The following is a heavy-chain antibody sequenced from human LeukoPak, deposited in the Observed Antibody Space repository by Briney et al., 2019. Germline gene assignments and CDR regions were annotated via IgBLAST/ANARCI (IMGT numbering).Heavy chain of an antibody. D-gene: IGHD3-3*01. Sequence: PSETLSLTCTVSGGSISSGSYYWSWIRQPAEKGLEWIGRIYTSGSTNYNPSLKSRVTISVDTSKNQFSLKLSSVTAADTAVYYCARGGYYDFWSGYQQPYYYYYMDVWGKGTTVTVSS. CDR3: ARGGYYDFWSGYQQPYYYYYMDV. J-gene: IGHJ6*03. CDR2: IYTSGST. CDR1: GGSISSGSYY. V-gene: IGHV4-61*02.